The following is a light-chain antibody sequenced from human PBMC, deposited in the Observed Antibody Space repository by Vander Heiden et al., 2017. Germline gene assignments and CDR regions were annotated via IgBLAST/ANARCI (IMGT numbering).Light chain of an antibody. CDR2: GAS. CDR3: QQYGSTPST. V-gene: IGKV3-20*01. Sequence: EIVLTQSPGTLSLSPGDRATLSCRASQSVSSSDLAWYQQKPGQAPRLLIYGASRRATGIPDRFSGSGSGTDFTLTISRLEPEDFAVYYCQQYGSTPSTFGQGTRLEIK. J-gene: IGKJ2*01. CDR1: QSVSSSD.